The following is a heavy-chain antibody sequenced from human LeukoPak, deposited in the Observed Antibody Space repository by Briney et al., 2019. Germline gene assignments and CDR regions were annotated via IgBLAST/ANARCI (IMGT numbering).Heavy chain of an antibody. Sequence: PSETLSLTCTVSGGSISSYYWSWIRQPAGKGLEWIGRIYASGTTNYNPSLKSRVTMSVDTSKNQFSLKLSSVTAADTAVYYCARDERDDSGTFYPYYYYYMDVWGKGTTVTVSS. CDR1: GGSISSYY. CDR2: IYASGTT. J-gene: IGHJ6*03. V-gene: IGHV4-4*07. D-gene: IGHD1-26*01. CDR3: ARDERDDSGTFYPYYYYYMDV.